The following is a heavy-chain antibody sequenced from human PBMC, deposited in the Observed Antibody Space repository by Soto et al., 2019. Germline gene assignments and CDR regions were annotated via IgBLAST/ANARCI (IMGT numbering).Heavy chain of an antibody. J-gene: IGHJ6*02. CDR1: CASVGTDADY. V-gene: IGHV4-61*08. CDR2: IYYSGCT. CDR3: ARLRRLAPVATYDYHSMDV. D-gene: IGHD5-12*01. Sequence: SETLKLTRTVSCASVGTDADYWSRIRQPPGKGLESIGYIYYSGCTDYNASLGSRVTTSVDTAKTQFSLRLTSVTAAYTAIYYWARLRRLAPVATYDYHSMDVWGQGTTVT.